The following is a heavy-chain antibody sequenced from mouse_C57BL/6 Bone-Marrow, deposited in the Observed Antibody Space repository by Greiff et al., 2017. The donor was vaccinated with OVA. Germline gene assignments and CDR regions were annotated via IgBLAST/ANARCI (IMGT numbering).Heavy chain of an antibody. Sequence: EVQLQQSGPELVKPGASVKISCKASGYTFTDYYMNWVKQSHGKSLEWIGDINPNNGGTSYTQKFKGKATLTVDKSSSTAYMELRSLTSEDSAVYYCASDYYAMDYWGQGTSVTVSS. CDR3: ASDYYAMDY. CDR2: INPNNGGT. J-gene: IGHJ4*01. V-gene: IGHV1-26*01. CDR1: GYTFTDYY.